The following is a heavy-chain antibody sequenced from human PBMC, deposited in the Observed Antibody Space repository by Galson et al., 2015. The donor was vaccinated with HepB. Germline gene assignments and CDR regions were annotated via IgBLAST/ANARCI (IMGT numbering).Heavy chain of an antibody. J-gene: IGHJ5*02. D-gene: IGHD6-6*01. CDR2: VNHRGVT. CDR1: GGSFGTYY. CDR3: VRRGSSSGWFDP. Sequence: ETLSLTCGLSGGSFGTYYWSWIRQPPGKGLEWIGEVNHRGVTNYSPALKNRITISMDTSENHFSLRLTSMTAADTAVYYCVRRGSSSGWFDPWGQGTLVVVSS. V-gene: IGHV4-34*01.